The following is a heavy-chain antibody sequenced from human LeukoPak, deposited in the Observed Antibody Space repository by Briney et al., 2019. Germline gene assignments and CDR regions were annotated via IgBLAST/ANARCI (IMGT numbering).Heavy chain of an antibody. D-gene: IGHD2-15*01. J-gene: IGHJ4*02. V-gene: IGHV1-8*03. CDR3: ARVDGSPDY. CDR2: MNTKSGNT. Sequence: ASVKVSCKASGYTFTRYDINWVPQATGQGLEWMGWMNTKSGNTGHAQKFQGRVTITRDTSISTVYMELSSLRSEDTAMYFCARVDGSPDYWGQGTLVTVSS. CDR1: GYTFTRYD.